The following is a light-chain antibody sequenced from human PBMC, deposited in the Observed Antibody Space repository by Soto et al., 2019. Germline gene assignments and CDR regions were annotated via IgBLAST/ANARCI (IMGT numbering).Light chain of an antibody. Sequence: DIQMTQSPSSLSASVGDRVTITCRASQSISRYLIWYQQKPGKAPNLLIYAASSLQSGVPSRFSGSGSGTDFTLTISSLQPEDFATYWCQQSYSTAITITFGQGTRLDIK. V-gene: IGKV1-39*01. CDR1: QSISRY. CDR3: QQSYSTAITIT. J-gene: IGKJ5*01. CDR2: AAS.